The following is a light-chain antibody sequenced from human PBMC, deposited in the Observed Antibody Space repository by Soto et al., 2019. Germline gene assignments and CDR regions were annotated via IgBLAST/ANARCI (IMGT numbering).Light chain of an antibody. Sequence: DIAVIQSPSSLSASVGDRVTITCRASLRISKYLNWYQQLPGKAPKLLIYGASSLQSGVPSRFSGSGSGTDFTLTISGLQPEDSATYYCQQSHSTPLTVGGWTKLEI. V-gene: IGKV1-39*01. CDR3: QQSHSTPLT. J-gene: IGKJ4*01. CDR2: GAS. CDR1: LRISKY.